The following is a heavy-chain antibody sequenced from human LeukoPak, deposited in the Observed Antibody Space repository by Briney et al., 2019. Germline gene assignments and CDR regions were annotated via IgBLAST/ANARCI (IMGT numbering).Heavy chain of an antibody. J-gene: IGHJ4*02. Sequence: SVKVSCKASGGTFSSYGISWVRQAPGQGLEWMGGIIPMFGTTIFTPKFQGRLTVTTDASTSTGYMELTSLQSEDTAVYYCATLAYSGFGPRSDSDYWGQGTLVTVSS. V-gene: IGHV1-69*05. D-gene: IGHD5-12*01. CDR3: ATLAYSGFGPRSDSDY. CDR2: IIPMFGTT. CDR1: GGTFSSYG.